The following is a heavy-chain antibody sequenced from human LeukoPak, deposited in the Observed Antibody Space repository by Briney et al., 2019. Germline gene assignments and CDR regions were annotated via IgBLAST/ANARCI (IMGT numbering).Heavy chain of an antibody. CDR2: ISRNGVAT. Sequence: GGSLRLSCAASGLTFADYTMHWVRQAPGKGLEWVSLISRNGVATKYADSVRGRFTTSRDNAKNSLYLQMNSLRAEDTAVYYCARTSPEFDWLYGRDYYYYYMDVWGKGTTVTVSS. D-gene: IGHD3-9*01. CDR1: GLTFADYT. J-gene: IGHJ6*03. V-gene: IGHV3-43*01. CDR3: ARTSPEFDWLYGRDYYYYYMDV.